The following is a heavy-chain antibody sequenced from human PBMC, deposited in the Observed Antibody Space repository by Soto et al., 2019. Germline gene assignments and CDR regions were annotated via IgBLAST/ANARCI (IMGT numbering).Heavy chain of an antibody. Sequence: QVQLQESGPGLVKPSQTLSLTCPVSGGSISSGDYYWSWIRQHPGKGLEWIGYIYYSGSTYYNPSLKPRVNTSVGTSNNQSSLTLSFVPAEDTGVYSCARWWSGSCPGFEPSGQGALVTVAS. D-gene: IGHD2-15*01. V-gene: IGHV4-31*03. CDR2: IYYSGST. CDR3: ARWWSGSCPGFEP. J-gene: IGHJ5*02. CDR1: GGSISSGDYY.